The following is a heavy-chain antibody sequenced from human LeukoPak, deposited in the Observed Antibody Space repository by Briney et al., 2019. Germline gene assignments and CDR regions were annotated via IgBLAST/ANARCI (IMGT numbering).Heavy chain of an antibody. CDR3: ASWKVVVSNGGSDI. D-gene: IGHD3-22*01. CDR2: IKHDASEK. CDR1: GFTFNTYA. Sequence: PGGSLRLSCEVSGFTFNTYAMHWVRRAPGKGLEWVASIKHDASEKHYVDSVKGRFTISRDNAKNSLSLQMDGLRAEDTAVYYCASWKVVVSNGGSDIWGQGTMVTVSS. V-gene: IGHV3-7*01. J-gene: IGHJ3*02.